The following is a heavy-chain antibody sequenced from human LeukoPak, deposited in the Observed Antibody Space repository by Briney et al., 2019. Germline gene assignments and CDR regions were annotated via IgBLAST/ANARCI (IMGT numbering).Heavy chain of an antibody. D-gene: IGHD3-9*01. J-gene: IGHJ4*02. Sequence: GGSLRLSCAASGFTFSSYGMHWVRQAPGKGLEWVALISNDAGNYYYADSVKDRFTISRDNSKNTLYLQMNSLRAEDTAVYFCAKDRRLYDILTPFDYWGQGTLVTVSS. V-gene: IGHV3-30*18. CDR1: GFTFSSYG. CDR2: ISNDAGNY. CDR3: AKDRRLYDILTPFDY.